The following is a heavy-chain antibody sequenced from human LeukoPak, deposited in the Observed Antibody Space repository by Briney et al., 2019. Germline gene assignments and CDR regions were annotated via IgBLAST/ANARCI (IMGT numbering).Heavy chain of an antibody. CDR1: GGSISSYY. J-gene: IGHJ5*02. D-gene: IGHD6-19*01. CDR3: ARYSSGNINWFDP. CDR2: ISYSGST. Sequence: SETLSLTCSVSGGSISSYYWSWIRQPPGKGLEWIGYISYSGSTNYNPSLKSRVTISIDTSRNQFSLKLSSVTAVDTAVYFCARYSSGNINWFDPWGQGTLVTVSS. V-gene: IGHV4-59*08.